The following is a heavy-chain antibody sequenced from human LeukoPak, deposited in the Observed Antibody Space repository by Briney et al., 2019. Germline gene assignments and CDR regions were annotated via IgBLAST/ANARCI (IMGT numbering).Heavy chain of an antibody. J-gene: IGHJ5*02. V-gene: IGHV4-39*07. CDR1: GGSISSSSYY. D-gene: IGHD3-10*01. CDR3: ARDRVSGRSWFDP. Sequence: PSETLSLTCTVSGGSISSSSYYWGWIRQPPGKGLEWIGSIYYSGSTYYNPSLKSRVTISVDTSKNQFSLKLSSVTAADTAVYYCARDRVSGRSWFDPWGQGTLVTVSS. CDR2: IYYSGST.